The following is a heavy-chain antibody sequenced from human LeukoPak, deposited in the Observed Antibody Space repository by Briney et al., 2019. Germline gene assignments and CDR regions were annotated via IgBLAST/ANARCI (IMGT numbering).Heavy chain of an antibody. CDR2: IYPGDSDT. CDR1: GYSFTSYW. D-gene: IGHD6-19*01. CDR3: ARGSGWTYYYMDV. Sequence: GESLKISCKGSGYSFTSYWVGWVRQVPGKGLEWMGIIYPGDSDTRYSPSFQGQVTISADKSISTAYLQWSSLKASDTAMYYCARGSGWTYYYMDVWGKGTTVTVSS. J-gene: IGHJ6*03. V-gene: IGHV5-51*01.